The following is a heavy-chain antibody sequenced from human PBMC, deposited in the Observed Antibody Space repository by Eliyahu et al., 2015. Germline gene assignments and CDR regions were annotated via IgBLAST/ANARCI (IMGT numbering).Heavy chain of an antibody. CDR2: ISASSSSK. J-gene: IGHJ4*02. V-gene: IGHV3-48*02. Sequence: EVQLVESGXGLVQPGGSLTXXXAXSGFTFNSFAVSWVRQAPGKGLEWVSYISASSSSKYYXDSVKGRFTISRDNARNSLYLQMNSLRDEDTAVYYCARAEEMSTIFDYWGQGTLVTVSS. D-gene: IGHD5-24*01. CDR3: ARAEEMSTIFDY. CDR1: GFTFNSFA.